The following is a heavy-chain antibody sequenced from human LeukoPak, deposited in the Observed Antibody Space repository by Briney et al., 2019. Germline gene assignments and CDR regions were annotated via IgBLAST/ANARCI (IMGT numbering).Heavy chain of an antibody. CDR1: GFTFDDYA. Sequence: GGSLRLSCAASGFTFDDYAMHWVRQAPGKGLEWVSDISWYSGSIGYADSVKGRFTISRDNAKNSLYLQMNSLRAEDTALYYCAKVHSGYDFNWYFDLWGRGTLVTVSS. D-gene: IGHD5-12*01. V-gene: IGHV3-9*01. CDR2: ISWYSGSI. J-gene: IGHJ2*01. CDR3: AKVHSGYDFNWYFDL.